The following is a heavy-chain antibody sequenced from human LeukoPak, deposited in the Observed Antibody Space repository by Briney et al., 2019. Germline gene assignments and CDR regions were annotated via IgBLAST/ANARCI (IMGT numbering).Heavy chain of an antibody. CDR3: ARSGIGHGEYFQH. CDR2: IHYSGST. D-gene: IGHD6-13*01. V-gene: IGHV4-59*01. CDR1: GGSISDYY. J-gene: IGHJ1*01. Sequence: PSETLSLTCTVSGGSISDYYRSWIRQPPGKGLEWIGYIHYSGSTNYNPSLKSRVTISVDTSKNHFSLKLSSVTAADTAVYYCARSGIGHGEYFQHWGQGTLVTVSS.